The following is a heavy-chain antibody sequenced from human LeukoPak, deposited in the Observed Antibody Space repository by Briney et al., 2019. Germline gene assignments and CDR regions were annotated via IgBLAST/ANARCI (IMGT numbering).Heavy chain of an antibody. CDR1: GFTFSSYS. D-gene: IGHD4-17*01. V-gene: IGHV3-21*04. CDR3: AKDLTTVTTGDY. Sequence: GGSLRLSCAASGFTFSSYSMNRVRQAPGKGLEWVSSISSSSSYIYYADSVKGRFTISRDNAKNSLYLQMNSLRAEDTAVYYCAKDLTTVTTGDYWGQGTLVTVSS. J-gene: IGHJ4*02. CDR2: ISSSSSYI.